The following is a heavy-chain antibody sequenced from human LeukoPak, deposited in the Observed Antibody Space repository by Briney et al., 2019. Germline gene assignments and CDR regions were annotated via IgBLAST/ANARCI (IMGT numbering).Heavy chain of an antibody. J-gene: IGHJ4*02. CDR1: GFTFSSYS. V-gene: IGHV3-21*01. CDR3: ARGQAARYYFDY. D-gene: IGHD6-6*01. Sequence: PGGSLRLSCAASGFTFSSYSMNWVRQAPGKGLEWVSSISSSSSYIYYADSVKGRFTISRDNAKNSLYLQMNSLRAEDTAVYYCARGQAARYYFDYWSQGTLVTVSS. CDR2: ISSSSSYI.